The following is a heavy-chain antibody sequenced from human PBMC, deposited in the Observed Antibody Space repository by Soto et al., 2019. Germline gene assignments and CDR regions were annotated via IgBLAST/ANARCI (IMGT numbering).Heavy chain of an antibody. J-gene: IGHJ3*02. CDR1: VFTFINYG. CDR2: ISYDGSNK. V-gene: IGHV3-30*18. CDR3: AEGSPYSRSSVDAFDI. Sequence: GWSLRLSCASSVFTFINYGMHWVRQAPGKGLEWVAVISYDGSNKYYADSVKGRFTISRDNSKNTLYLQMNSLRAEDTAVYYCAEGSPYSRSSVDAFDIWGQGTMVTVSS. D-gene: IGHD6-6*01.